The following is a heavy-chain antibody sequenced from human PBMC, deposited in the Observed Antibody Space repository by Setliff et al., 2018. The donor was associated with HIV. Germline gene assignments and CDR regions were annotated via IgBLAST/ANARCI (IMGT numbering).Heavy chain of an antibody. CDR3: ASGRDTSRADY. Sequence: TGGSLILSCAASGFTFSGSAMHWVRQAPGKGLEWVAVISYDGTDKYYADSVKGRFTISRDDSKNTLYLQMNSLRLEDTAVYYCASGRDTSRADYWGQGSLVTVSS. CDR1: GFTFSGSA. CDR2: ISYDGTDK. V-gene: IGHV3-30*04. D-gene: IGHD2-2*01. J-gene: IGHJ4*02.